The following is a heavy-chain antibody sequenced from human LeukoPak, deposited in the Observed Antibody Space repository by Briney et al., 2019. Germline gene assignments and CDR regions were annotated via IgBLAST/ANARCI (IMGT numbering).Heavy chain of an antibody. D-gene: IGHD6-19*01. CDR1: GYSFSSYW. V-gene: IGHV5-51*01. CDR2: IYPGDSDT. CDR3: ARHRPYSSGWRHFDY. J-gene: IGHJ4*02. Sequence: GESLKISCKGSGYSFSSYWIGWVRQMPGKGLEWMGIIYPGDSDTRYSPSFQGQVTISADKSNSTAYLQWSSLTASDTAMYYCARHRPYSSGWRHFDYWGQGTLVTVSS.